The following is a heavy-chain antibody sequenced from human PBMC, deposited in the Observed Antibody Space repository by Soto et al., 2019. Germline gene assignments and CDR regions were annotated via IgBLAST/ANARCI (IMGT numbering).Heavy chain of an antibody. D-gene: IGHD6-13*01. J-gene: IGHJ4*02. V-gene: IGHV1-69*01. CDR1: EGTFNSYA. CDR3: ASGASRWYPYFFDS. CDR2: IIPYYNTL. Sequence: QAQVVQSGAEVRKPGSSVKLSCKASEGTFNSYAIAWVRQAPGQGLEWMGGIIPYYNTLNYAQKFQDKVTIPADDSTNTVYMELSSLRSDETAVYFCASGASRWYPYFFDSWAQGTLVTVSS.